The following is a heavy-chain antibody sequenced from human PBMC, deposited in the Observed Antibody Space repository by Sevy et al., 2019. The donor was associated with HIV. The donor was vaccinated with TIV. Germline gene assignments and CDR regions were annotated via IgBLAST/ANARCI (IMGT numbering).Heavy chain of an antibody. D-gene: IGHD6-19*01. Sequence: GGSLRLSCAASEFMFSTYAMHWVRQPPGKGLEWVAVISYDGSRHYYADSVKDRFTISRDNSKSTLFLQMNSLRLEDTAFYYCARDAGYSTDWYPSDYWGQGTLVTVSS. CDR2: ISYDGSRH. CDR1: EFMFSTYA. CDR3: ARDAGYSTDWYPSDY. V-gene: IGHV3-30*04. J-gene: IGHJ4*02.